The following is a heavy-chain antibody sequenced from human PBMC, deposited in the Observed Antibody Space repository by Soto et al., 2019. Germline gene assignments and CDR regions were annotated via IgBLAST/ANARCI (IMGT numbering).Heavy chain of an antibody. CDR2: TYYRSKWYN. V-gene: IGHV6-1*01. CDR1: GDSVSSNSAA. J-gene: IGHJ6*02. D-gene: IGHD3-9*01. Sequence: PSQTLSLTCAISGDSVSSNSAAWNWIRQSPSRGLEWLGRTYYRSKWYNDYAVSVKSRITINPDTSKNQFSLQLNSVTPEDTAVYYFARVSITIFWVPPRYGMDVWGQGTTVTVSS. CDR3: ARVSITIFWVPPRYGMDV.